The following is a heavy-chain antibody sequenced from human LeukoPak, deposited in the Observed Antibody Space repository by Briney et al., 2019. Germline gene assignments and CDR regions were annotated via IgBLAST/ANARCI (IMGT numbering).Heavy chain of an antibody. Sequence: SETLSLTCTVSGGSISSYYWGWIRQPPGKGLEWIGSIYYSGSTYYNPSLKSRVTISVDTSKNQFSLKLSSVTAADTAVYYCARHGRGSHDYVWGSYRYTVSPNGFDPWGQGTLVTVSS. CDR2: IYYSGST. J-gene: IGHJ5*02. D-gene: IGHD3-16*02. CDR1: GGSISSYY. CDR3: ARHGRGSHDYVWGSYRYTVSPNGFDP. V-gene: IGHV4-39*01.